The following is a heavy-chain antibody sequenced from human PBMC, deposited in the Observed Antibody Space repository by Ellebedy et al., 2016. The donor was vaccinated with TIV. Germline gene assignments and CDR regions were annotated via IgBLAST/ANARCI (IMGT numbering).Heavy chain of an antibody. V-gene: IGHV4-39*01. Sequence: MPGGSLRLSCSVSGGYVSSSSYFWGWIRQPPGKGLVWIASIYYNGNTYYNPSLSSRVTMSVDMSKNQFSLQMNSVTAADTAVYYCVRRRVIAQGGYFDSWGRGTLVTVSS. D-gene: IGHD2-21*01. CDR2: IYYNGNT. J-gene: IGHJ4*02. CDR1: GGYVSSSSYF. CDR3: VRRRVIAQGGYFDS.